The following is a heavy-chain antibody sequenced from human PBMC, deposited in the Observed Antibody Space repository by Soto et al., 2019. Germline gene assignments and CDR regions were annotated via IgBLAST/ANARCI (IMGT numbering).Heavy chain of an antibody. CDR1: GFTFDSYA. D-gene: IGHD3-10*01. J-gene: IGHJ4*02. Sequence: PGGSLRLSCAASGFTFDSYAMSWVRQAPGKGLEWVSAISGIGGTTYYADSVKGRFTISRDNSKNTLYLQMNSLRAEDTAVYYCARAPYGSGSYSSDYFDFWGQGTLVPVSA. CDR2: ISGIGGTT. CDR3: ARAPYGSGSYSSDYFDF. V-gene: IGHV3-23*01.